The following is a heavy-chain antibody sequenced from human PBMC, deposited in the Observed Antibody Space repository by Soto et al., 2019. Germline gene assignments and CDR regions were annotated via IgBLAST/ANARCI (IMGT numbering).Heavy chain of an antibody. CDR3: PRDLGSLGYGMDV. CDR1: GYTFTSYG. CDR2: ISACNGNT. Sequence: ASVQVSCKASGYTFTSYGLSWVRQAPGQGLEWMGWISACNGNTSYGQKLQGRVTMTTATSTSTAYMELRSLRSADTAVYYCPRDLGSLGYGMDVWGQGTTVTVSS. V-gene: IGHV1-18*04. D-gene: IGHD6-13*01. J-gene: IGHJ6*02.